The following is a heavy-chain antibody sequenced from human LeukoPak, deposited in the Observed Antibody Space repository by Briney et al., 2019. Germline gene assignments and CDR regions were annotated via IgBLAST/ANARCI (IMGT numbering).Heavy chain of an antibody. V-gene: IGHV4-59*01. J-gene: IGHJ5*02. D-gene: IGHD2-2*01. CDR2: IYYSGST. CDR3: ARGIVVPAARFDP. CDR1: GGSLSSYY. Sequence: SETLSLACTVSGGSLSSYYWSWIRQPPGKGLEWIGYIYYSGSTNYNPSLKSLVTISVDTSKNQFSLKLSSVTAVDTAVYYCARGIVVPAARFDPWGQGTLVTVSS.